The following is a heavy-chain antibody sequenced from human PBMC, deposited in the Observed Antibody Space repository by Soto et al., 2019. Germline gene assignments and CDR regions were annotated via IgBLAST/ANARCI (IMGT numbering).Heavy chain of an antibody. CDR1: GFTFSRSA. CDR2: ISATGDST. CDR3: AKDLWVARGYFQY. Sequence: PGGSLRLSCEASGFTFSRSAMTWVRQPPGQGLQWVSSISATGDSTYYADSVKGQFTVSRDNSKNTVYLHMSSLRVEDSAVYYCAKDLWVARGYFQYWGQGSRVTVSS. V-gene: IGHV3-23*01. J-gene: IGHJ4*03. D-gene: IGHD3-10*01.